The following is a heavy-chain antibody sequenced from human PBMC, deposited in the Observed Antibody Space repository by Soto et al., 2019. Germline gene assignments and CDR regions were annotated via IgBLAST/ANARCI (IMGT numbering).Heavy chain of an antibody. J-gene: IGHJ5*02. CDR1: GFTFSSYG. CDR2: ISYDGSNK. CDR3: AKDPRGRGVNWFDP. Sequence: QVQLVESGGGVVQPGRSLRLSCAASGFTFSSYGMHWVRQPPGKGLEWVAVISYDGSNKYYADSVKGRFTISRDNSKNTLYLQMNSLRAEDTAVYYCAKDPRGRGVNWFDPWGQGTLVTVSS. V-gene: IGHV3-30*18. D-gene: IGHD3-10*01.